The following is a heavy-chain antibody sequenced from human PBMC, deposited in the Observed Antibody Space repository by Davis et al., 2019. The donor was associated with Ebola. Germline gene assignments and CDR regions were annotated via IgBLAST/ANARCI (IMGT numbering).Heavy chain of an antibody. CDR3: ARIRRNYGDYLNDAFDI. Sequence: SETLSLTCIVSGGSIRSSRYYWGWVRQPPGKELEWIGSIYSSGSTSYNPSLKSRATISVDTSKNQFTLRLSTVTAADTAVYYCARIRRNYGDYLNDAFDIWGQGTMVTVSS. V-gene: IGHV4-39*06. J-gene: IGHJ3*02. CDR2: IYSSGST. D-gene: IGHD4-17*01. CDR1: GGSIRSSRYY.